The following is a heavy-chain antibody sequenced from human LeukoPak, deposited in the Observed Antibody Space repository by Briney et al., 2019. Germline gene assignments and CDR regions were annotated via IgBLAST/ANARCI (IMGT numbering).Heavy chain of an antibody. CDR1: GFTFSSYW. V-gene: IGHV3-7*01. CDR3: GGDAGWTFGV. CDR2: IKQDGSEK. D-gene: IGHD1-14*01. Sequence: SGGSLRLSCAASGFTFSSYWMSWFRQAPGKGLEWVAIIKQDGSEKYYVDSVKGRFTFSRDNAKNSLYLQMDSLRVDDTAVYYCGGDAGWTFGVWGQGTMVTVSS. J-gene: IGHJ3*01.